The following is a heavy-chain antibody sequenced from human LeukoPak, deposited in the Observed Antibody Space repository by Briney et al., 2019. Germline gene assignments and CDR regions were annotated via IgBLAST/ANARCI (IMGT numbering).Heavy chain of an antibody. Sequence: GGSLRLSCAASGFTFSHYGMHWVRQAPGKGLEWVAVIWYDGSNKYYADSVKGRFTISRDNSKNTLYLQMNSLRAEDTAVYYCAKGGIAVAGPLGYWGQGTLVTISS. CDR3: AKGGIAVAGPLGY. J-gene: IGHJ4*02. CDR1: GFTFSHYG. V-gene: IGHV3-30*02. D-gene: IGHD6-19*01. CDR2: IWYDGSNK.